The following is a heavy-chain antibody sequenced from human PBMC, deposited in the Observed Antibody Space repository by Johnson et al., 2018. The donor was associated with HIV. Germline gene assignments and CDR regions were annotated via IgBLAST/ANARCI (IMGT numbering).Heavy chain of an antibody. CDR2: IRTEPYGGTT. V-gene: IGHV3-49*03. J-gene: IGHJ3*01. D-gene: IGHD2-21*02. CDR1: GISFGDYA. CDR3: AGGRDLRAFDL. Sequence: VQLVESGGGLIQPGRSLRLSCTSSGISFGDYAMTWFRQAPGKGLEWVGFIRTEPYGGTTDYAASVKGRFTISRDDSKSIAYLQMDSLKTEDTAVYFGAGGRDLRAFDLWGQWTLVTVSS.